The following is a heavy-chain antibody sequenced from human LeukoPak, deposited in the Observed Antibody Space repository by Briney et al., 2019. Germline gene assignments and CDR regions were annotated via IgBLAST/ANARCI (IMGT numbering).Heavy chain of an antibody. D-gene: IGHD3-10*01. CDR2: IYSGGST. CDR1: GFTVSSNY. V-gene: IGHV3-66*01. J-gene: IGHJ4*02. CDR3: AGSIRGVIMGDDY. Sequence: GGPLRLSCAASGFTVSSNYMSWVRQAPGKGLEWVSVIYSGGSTYYADSVKGRFTISRDNSKNTLYLQMNSLRAEDTAVYYCAGSIRGVIMGDDYWGQGTLVTVSS.